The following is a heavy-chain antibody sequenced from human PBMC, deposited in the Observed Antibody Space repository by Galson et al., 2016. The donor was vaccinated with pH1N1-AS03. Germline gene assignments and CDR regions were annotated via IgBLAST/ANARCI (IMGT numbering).Heavy chain of an antibody. J-gene: IGHJ2*01. V-gene: IGHV3-66*02. CDR2: LYGGGDT. Sequence: SLRLSCAASGFTVSGNYMIWVRQAPGKGLEWVSVLYGGGDTNFADSMKGRFTISRDTSMNTVFLEMSNLRTEDTAVYYCATGTVPGHNWYLDLWGRGTLVTVAS. CDR1: GFTVSGNY. D-gene: IGHD1-1*01. CDR3: ATGTVPGHNWYLDL.